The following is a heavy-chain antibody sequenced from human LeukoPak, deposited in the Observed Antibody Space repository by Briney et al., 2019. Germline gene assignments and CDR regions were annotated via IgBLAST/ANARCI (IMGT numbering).Heavy chain of an antibody. CDR2: ISGSGGST. J-gene: IGHJ4*02. CDR1: GFTFRNYL. D-gene: IGHD3-9*01. V-gene: IGHV3-23*01. CDR3: AKGRTHYDILTGYLY. Sequence: GGSLRLSCAASGFTFRNYLMNWVRQAPGKGLEWVSVISGSGGSTYHADSVKGRFTISRDNSKNTLYLQMNSLSAEDTAVYYCAKGRTHYDILTGYLYWGQGILVTVSS.